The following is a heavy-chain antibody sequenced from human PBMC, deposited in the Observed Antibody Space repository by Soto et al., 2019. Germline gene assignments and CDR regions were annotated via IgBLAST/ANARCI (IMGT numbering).Heavy chain of an antibody. V-gene: IGHV3-23*01. CDR3: AKDLGHSDSSGRPLDAFDI. J-gene: IGHJ3*02. CDR2: ISGNGGNT. CDR1: GFTFSRYD. D-gene: IGHD3-22*01. Sequence: PGGSLRLSCAASGFTFSRYDMTWFRQAPGKGLEWVSTISGNGGNTDYADSVRGRFTISRDNSKNTLWLQMNSLRAEDTAVYYCAKDLGHSDSSGRPLDAFDIWGQGTMVTVSS.